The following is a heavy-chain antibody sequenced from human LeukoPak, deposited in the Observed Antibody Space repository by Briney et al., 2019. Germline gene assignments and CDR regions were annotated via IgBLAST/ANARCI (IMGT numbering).Heavy chain of an antibody. CDR1: GFTFSCFG. D-gene: IGHD6-19*01. CDR2: IRYGGSNK. V-gene: IGHV3-30*02. Sequence: PGGSLRLSCAASGFTFSCFGMHWVRQAPGKGLEWVAFIRYGGSNKYYADSVKGRFTISRDNSKNTLYLQMNSLRAEDTAVYYCAISVAVAGPPVDYWGQGTLITVSS. CDR3: AISVAVAGPPVDY. J-gene: IGHJ4*02.